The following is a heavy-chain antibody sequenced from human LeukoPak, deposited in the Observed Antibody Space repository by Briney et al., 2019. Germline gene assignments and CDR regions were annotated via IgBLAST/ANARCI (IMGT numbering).Heavy chain of an antibody. CDR2: ISYDGSNK. V-gene: IGHV3-30*18. D-gene: IGHD6-19*01. Sequence: GRSLRLSCAASGFTFSNYGIHWVRQAPGKGLEWVAVISYDGSNKYYADSVKGRFTISRDNSKNTLYLQMNSLRAEDTAVYYCAKDTGDSGWYNTGLIDYWGQGTLVTVSS. J-gene: IGHJ4*02. CDR3: AKDTGDSGWYNTGLIDY. CDR1: GFTFSNYG.